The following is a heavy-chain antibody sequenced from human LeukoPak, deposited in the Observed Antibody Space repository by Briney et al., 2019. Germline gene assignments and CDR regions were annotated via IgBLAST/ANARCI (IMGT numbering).Heavy chain of an antibody. CDR3: ARALSSDFSSGFSTGNDY. V-gene: IGHV3-33*01. Sequence: PGRSLRLSCAASGFTFSSYGMHWVRQAPGKGLEWVAVIWYDGSNKYYADSVRGRFTISGDNSKNTLYLQMNSLRAEDTAVYYCARALSSDFSSGFSTGNDYWGQGTLVTVSS. CDR2: IWYDGSNK. CDR1: GFTFSSYG. J-gene: IGHJ4*02. D-gene: IGHD3-3*01.